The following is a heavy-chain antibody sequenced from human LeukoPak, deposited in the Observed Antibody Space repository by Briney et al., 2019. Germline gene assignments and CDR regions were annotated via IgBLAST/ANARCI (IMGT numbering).Heavy chain of an antibody. CDR3: ARVVVAAAGTFDP. CDR1: GFTFSSYG. CDR2: IRYDGSNK. V-gene: IGHV3-30*02. Sequence: GGSLRLSCAASGFTFSSYGMHWVRQAPGKGLEWVAFIRYDGSNKYYADSVKGRFTISRDNSKNTLYLQMNSLRAEDTAVYYCARVVVAAAGTFDPWGQGTLVTVSS. J-gene: IGHJ5*02. D-gene: IGHD6-13*01.